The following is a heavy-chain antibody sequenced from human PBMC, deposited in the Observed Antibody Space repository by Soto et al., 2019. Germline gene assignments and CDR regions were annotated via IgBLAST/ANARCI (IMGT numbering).Heavy chain of an antibody. CDR1: GYTFISYY. J-gene: IGHJ5*02. Sequence: QVQLVQSGAEVEKPGASVSVSCRASGYTFISYYIHWVRQAPGHGLEWMGWINTQNGVRKYAQKFQDTVIMTRDASIKTAYMQLTRVTSDDTSIYYCARGSGSSWYDVWGQGTLVTVSS. V-gene: IGHV1-2*02. CDR2: INTQNGVR. D-gene: IGHD3-22*01. CDR3: ARGSGSSWYDV.